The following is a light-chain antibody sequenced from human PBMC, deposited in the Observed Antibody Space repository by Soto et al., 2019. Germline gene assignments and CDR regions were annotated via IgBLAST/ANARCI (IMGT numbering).Light chain of an antibody. J-gene: IGKJ3*01. V-gene: IGKV3-11*01. CDR3: QQRSDWPPFT. CDR1: QTVRSSY. CDR2: DAS. Sequence: EIVFTQSPGTLSLSPGERATLSCRAIQTVRSSYLAWYQQKPGQAPRLLIYDASNRATGIPARFSGSGSGTDFTLTISSLEPEDFAVYFCQQRSDWPPFTFGPGTKVDIK.